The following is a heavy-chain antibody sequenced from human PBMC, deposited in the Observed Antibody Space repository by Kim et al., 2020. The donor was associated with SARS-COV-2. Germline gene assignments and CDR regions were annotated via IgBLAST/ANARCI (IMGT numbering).Heavy chain of an antibody. J-gene: IGHJ3*02. CDR1: GGTFSSYA. CDR3: ARGGGFTMIVVGAFDI. CDR2: IIPIFGTA. V-gene: IGHV1-69*13. D-gene: IGHD3-22*01. Sequence: SVKVSCKASGGTFSSYAISWVRQAPGQGLEWMGGIIPIFGTANYAQKFQGSVTITADESTSTAYMELSSLRSEDTAVYYCARGGGFTMIVVGAFDIWGQGTMVTVSS.